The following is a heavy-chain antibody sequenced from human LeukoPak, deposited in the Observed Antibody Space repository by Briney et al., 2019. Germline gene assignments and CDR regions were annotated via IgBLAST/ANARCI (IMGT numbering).Heavy chain of an antibody. Sequence: PGGSLRLSCAASRFTLSNYWMSWVRQAPGKGLEWVANIKQDGSETYYVDSVKGRFTISRDNAKNSLYLQMNSLRAEDTAVYYCARSMTTVTTFDYWGQGTLVTVSS. V-gene: IGHV3-7*01. CDR2: IKQDGSET. D-gene: IGHD4-17*01. CDR1: RFTLSNYW. CDR3: ARSMTTVTTFDY. J-gene: IGHJ4*02.